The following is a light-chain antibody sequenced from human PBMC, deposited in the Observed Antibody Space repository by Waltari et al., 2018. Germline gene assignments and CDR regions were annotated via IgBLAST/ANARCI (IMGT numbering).Light chain of an antibody. CDR1: KSITTS. Sequence: DIQMTQSPSTLSASVGDTVILPCRASKSITTSLAWYHQKPGKAPDVLIYGASNLESGVPSRFSGSGSGTEFTLTISSLQPDDFATYYCQQYKSYKTFGQGTRVEIK. CDR2: GAS. CDR3: QQYKSYKT. J-gene: IGKJ1*01. V-gene: IGKV1-5*03.